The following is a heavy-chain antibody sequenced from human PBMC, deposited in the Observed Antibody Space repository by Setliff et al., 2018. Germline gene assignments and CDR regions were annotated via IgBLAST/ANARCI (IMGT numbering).Heavy chain of an antibody. J-gene: IGHJ1*01. Sequence: NPSETLSLTCTVSGGSISSYYWSWLRQSPGRGLEWIGYVDHSDYANYNPSLKRRVTISVDTSKNQFSLRLSLVTAADTATYYCARQKEYSGRSCFQHWGQGIPVTVSS. CDR3: ARQKEYSGRSCFQH. CDR1: GGSISSYY. CDR2: VDHSDYA. D-gene: IGHD1-26*01. V-gene: IGHV4-59*08.